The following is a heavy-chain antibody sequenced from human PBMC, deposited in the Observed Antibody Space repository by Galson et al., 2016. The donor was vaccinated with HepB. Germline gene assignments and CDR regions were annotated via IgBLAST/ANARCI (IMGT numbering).Heavy chain of an antibody. V-gene: IGHV3-9*01. CDR1: GFTFDDHA. CDR2: IAWNSGRT. D-gene: IGHD1-14*01. CDR3: ARDMSTVTTAVDY. J-gene: IGHJ4*02. Sequence: SLRLSCAASGFTFDDHAMHWVRQAPGKGLERVSSIAWNSGRTHNADSVKGRFTISRDNAKNSLSLQMNSLRTEDTAFYYCARDMSTVTTAVDYWGQGTLVTVSS.